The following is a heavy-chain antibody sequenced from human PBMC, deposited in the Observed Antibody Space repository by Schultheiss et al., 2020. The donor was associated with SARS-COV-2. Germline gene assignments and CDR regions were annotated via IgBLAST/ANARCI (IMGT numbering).Heavy chain of an antibody. J-gene: IGHJ4*02. D-gene: IGHD6-13*01. V-gene: IGHV4-34*01. Sequence: SQTLSLTCAVYGGSFSGYYWSWIRQPPGKGLEWIGEINHSGSTNYNPSLKSRLTISLDTSKKQFSLKLISVTAADTAVYYCAKQRSSSSWYRQYYFDYWGQGTLVTVSS. CDR3: AKQRSSSSWYRQYYFDY. CDR1: GGSFSGYY. CDR2: INHSGST.